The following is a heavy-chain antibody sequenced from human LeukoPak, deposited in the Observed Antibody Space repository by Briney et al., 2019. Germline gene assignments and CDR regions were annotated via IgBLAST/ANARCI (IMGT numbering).Heavy chain of an antibody. CDR2: ISNSDDST. Sequence: GRSLRLSCAASGFTFDDYAMHWVRQAPGKGLEWVSTISNSDDSTYYADSVKGRFTISRDNSENTLFLRMNSLRAEDTAVYYCAKATGYLLWGQGTLVIVSS. D-gene: IGHD1-14*01. V-gene: IGHV3-23*01. J-gene: IGHJ4*02. CDR3: AKATGYLL. CDR1: GFTFDDYA.